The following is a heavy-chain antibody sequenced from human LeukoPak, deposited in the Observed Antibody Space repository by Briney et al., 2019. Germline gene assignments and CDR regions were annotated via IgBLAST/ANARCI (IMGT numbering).Heavy chain of an antibody. CDR1: GYTFTGYY. J-gene: IGHJ4*02. D-gene: IGHD5-12*01. V-gene: IGHV1-2*02. CDR3: ARNRGYDYWLDY. Sequence: ASVKVSCKASGYTFTGYYMHWVRQAPGQGLEWIGCINPNSGGTNYAQKFQGRVTMTRDTSIRTAYMELSRLRSDDTVVYYCARNRGYDYWLDYWGQGTLVTVSS. CDR2: INPNSGGT.